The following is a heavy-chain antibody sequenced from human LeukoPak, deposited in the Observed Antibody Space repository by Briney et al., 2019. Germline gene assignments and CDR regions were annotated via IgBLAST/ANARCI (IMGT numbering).Heavy chain of an antibody. CDR2: TYYSSKWYN. J-gene: IGHJ6*02. D-gene: IGHD3/OR15-3a*01. Sequence: SQTLSLTCAISGDSVSINSAAWNWIRQSPSRGLEWLGRTYYSSKWYNDYAVSVKSRITINPDTSKNQFSLQLNSVTPEDTAVYYCARQKLDWGISYYYYYGMDVWGQGTTVTVSS. CDR3: ARQKLDWGISYYYYYGMDV. V-gene: IGHV6-1*01. CDR1: GDSVSINSAA.